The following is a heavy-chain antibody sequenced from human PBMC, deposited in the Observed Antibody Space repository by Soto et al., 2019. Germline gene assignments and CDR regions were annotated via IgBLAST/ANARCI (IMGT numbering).Heavy chain of an antibody. CDR3: ARKEYDDYRRFDP. J-gene: IGHJ5*02. Sequence: QVQLQESGPGLVKPSGTLSLTCAVSGGSISSSNWWSWVRQPPGKGLEWIGEIYHRGSTNYNPSLKSRVTISVDKSQNQFSLKLNSVTAADTAVYYCARKEYDDYRRFDPWGQGTLVTVSS. V-gene: IGHV4-4*02. CDR1: GGSISSSNW. D-gene: IGHD4-17*01. CDR2: IYHRGST.